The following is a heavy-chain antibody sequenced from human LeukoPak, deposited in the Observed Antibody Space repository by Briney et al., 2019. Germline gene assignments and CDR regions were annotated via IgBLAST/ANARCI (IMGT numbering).Heavy chain of an antibody. CDR1: GYTFTGYY. D-gene: IGHD6-19*01. Sequence: ASVKVSCKASGYTFTGYYMHWVRQAPGQGREWMGRINPNSGGTSSARKFQGRVTVTRDTSISTVYMELSRLTSDDTAVYYCARSPSGRYGDYWGRGTLVTVSS. CDR2: INPNSGGT. J-gene: IGHJ4*02. V-gene: IGHV1-2*06. CDR3: ARSPSGRYGDY.